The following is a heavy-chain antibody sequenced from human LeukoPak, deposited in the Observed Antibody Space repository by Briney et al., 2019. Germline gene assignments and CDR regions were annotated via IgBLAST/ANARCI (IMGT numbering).Heavy chain of an antibody. Sequence: SETLSLTCAVYGGSFSGYYWSWIRQPPGKGLEWIGEINHSGSTNYNPSLKSRVTISVDTSKNQFSPKLSSVTAADTAVYYCARGLSSGWYRNWFDPWGQGTLVTVSS. J-gene: IGHJ5*02. CDR1: GGSFSGYY. V-gene: IGHV4-34*01. CDR2: INHSGST. CDR3: ARGLSSGWYRNWFDP. D-gene: IGHD6-19*01.